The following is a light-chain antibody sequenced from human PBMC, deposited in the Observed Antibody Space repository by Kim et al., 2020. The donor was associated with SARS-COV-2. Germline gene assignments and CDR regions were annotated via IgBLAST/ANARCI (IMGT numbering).Light chain of an antibody. Sequence: GNTVAISCTSSSGSIDDNYVQWYQQRPGGGPTTVIYEDDQRPSGVSDRFSGSIDNSSNSASLTISGLRTEDEADYYCQSYNRDNVLFGGGTKVTVL. V-gene: IGLV6-57*02. CDR1: SGSIDDNY. J-gene: IGLJ2*01. CDR3: QSYNRDNVL. CDR2: EDD.